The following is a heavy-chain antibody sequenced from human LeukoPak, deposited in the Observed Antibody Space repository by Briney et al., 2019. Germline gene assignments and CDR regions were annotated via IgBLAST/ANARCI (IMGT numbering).Heavy chain of an antibody. CDR2: ISYSSSPI. CDR3: ARAVGNHFDY. Sequence: PGGSLRLSCAASGSTFSTYSMKWVRQAPGKGLECVSYISYSSSPIYYADSVKGRFTISRDNAKNSLYLQMNSLRAEDTAVYYCARAVGNHFDYWGQGTLVTVSS. V-gene: IGHV3-48*01. D-gene: IGHD4-23*01. CDR1: GSTFSTYS. J-gene: IGHJ4*02.